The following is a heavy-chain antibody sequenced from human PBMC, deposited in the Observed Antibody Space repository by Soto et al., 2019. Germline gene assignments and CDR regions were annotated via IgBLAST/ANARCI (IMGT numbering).Heavy chain of an antibody. CDR2: ISSSSSYI. D-gene: IGHD3-3*01. Sequence: GGSLRLSCAASGFTFSSYSMNWVRQAPGKGLEWVSSISSSSSYIYYADSVKGRFTISRDNAKNSLYLQMNSLRAEDTAVYYCARDPYLDYDFWSGYLGYYYYGMDVWGQGTTVTV. CDR3: ARDPYLDYDFWSGYLGYYYYGMDV. J-gene: IGHJ6*02. V-gene: IGHV3-21*01. CDR1: GFTFSSYS.